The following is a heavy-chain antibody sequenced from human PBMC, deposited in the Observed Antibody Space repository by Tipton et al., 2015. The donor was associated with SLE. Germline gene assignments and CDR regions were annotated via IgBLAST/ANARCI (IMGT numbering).Heavy chain of an antibody. V-gene: IGHV4-61*02. CDR2: IYTSGST. J-gene: IGHJ4*02. CDR1: GGSISSGSYY. CDR3: ARGFGSRVDY. D-gene: IGHD3-10*01. Sequence: TLSLTCTVSGGSISSGSYYWSWIRQPAGKGLEWIGRIYTSGSTNYSPSLKSRVTISVDTSKNQFSLKLSSVTAADTAVYYCARGFGSRVDYWGQGTLVTVSS.